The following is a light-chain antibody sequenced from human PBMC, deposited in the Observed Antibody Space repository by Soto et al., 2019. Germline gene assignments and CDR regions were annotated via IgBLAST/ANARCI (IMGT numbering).Light chain of an antibody. CDR1: QSLSSS. J-gene: IGKJ1*01. CDR3: QQYNKWPKT. Sequence: EIVMTQSPATLSVSPGERATLSCRASQSLSSSLAWYQQRPGQAPRLLIYDASMRATGIPARFSGSGSGTEFTLTISSLQSEDFAVYYCQQYNKWPKTFGRGTKVEIK. CDR2: DAS. V-gene: IGKV3-15*01.